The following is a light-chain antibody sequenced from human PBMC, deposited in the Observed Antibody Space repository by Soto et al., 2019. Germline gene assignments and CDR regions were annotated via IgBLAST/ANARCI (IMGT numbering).Light chain of an antibody. V-gene: IGKV3-20*01. CDR2: GAS. Sequence: IVLIQSPATLSVSPGERATLSCRASQSVSSSYLAWYQQKPGQAPRLLIYGASSRATGIPDRFSGSGSGTDFTLTISRLEPEDFAVYYCQQYGSSPPLTFGGGTKVDIK. J-gene: IGKJ4*01. CDR3: QQYGSSPPLT. CDR1: QSVSSSY.